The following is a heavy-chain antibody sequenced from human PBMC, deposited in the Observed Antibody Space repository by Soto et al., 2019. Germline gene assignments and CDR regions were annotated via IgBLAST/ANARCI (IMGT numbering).Heavy chain of an antibody. Sequence: EVQLLESGGGLVQPGSSLRLSCAASGFTFSNYAMSWVRQTPGGGLEWVSSISGSGGSTSYADSVKGRFTISRDNPKNTLYLQMNSLRADDTAVYYCAKGRRDDTLTGFYLTYFDYWGRGTLVTVPS. CDR1: GFTFSNYA. J-gene: IGHJ4*02. D-gene: IGHD3-9*01. V-gene: IGHV3-23*01. CDR2: ISGSGGST. CDR3: AKGRRDDTLTGFYLTYFDY.